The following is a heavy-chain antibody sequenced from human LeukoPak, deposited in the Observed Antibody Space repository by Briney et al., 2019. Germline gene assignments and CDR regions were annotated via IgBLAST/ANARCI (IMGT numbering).Heavy chain of an antibody. CDR1: GFTFSSYS. J-gene: IGHJ4*02. D-gene: IGHD1-26*01. Sequence: GGSLRLSCAASGFTFSSYSMNWVRQAPGKGLEWGSSISSSSSYKYYADSVKGRFTISRDNDKNSLYLQMNSLRAEDTAVYYCARDLLGWELHYFNYGGQGTLVTVSS. V-gene: IGHV3-21*01. CDR2: ISSSSSYK. CDR3: ARDLLGWELHYFNY.